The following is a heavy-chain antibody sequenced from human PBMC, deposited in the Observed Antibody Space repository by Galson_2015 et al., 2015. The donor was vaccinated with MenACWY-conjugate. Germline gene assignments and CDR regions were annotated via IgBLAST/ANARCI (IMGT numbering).Heavy chain of an antibody. Sequence: SVKVSCKASGYTFTTYIIHWVRQAPGQRLEWMGCINAGNAGNGDTKYSQRFQDRVTFTRDTSASIVYMELSSLRSEDTADYYCASPNCNGDRYLDFWGQGTLVTVSS. D-gene: IGHD2-21*02. CDR3: ASPNCNGDRYLDF. CDR2: INAGNAGNGDT. V-gene: IGHV1-3*01. J-gene: IGHJ4*02. CDR1: GYTFTTYI.